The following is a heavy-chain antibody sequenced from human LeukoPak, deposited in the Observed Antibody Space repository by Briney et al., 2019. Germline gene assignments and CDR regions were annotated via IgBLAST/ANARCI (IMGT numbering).Heavy chain of an antibody. D-gene: IGHD5-12*01. CDR2: INAGNGNT. Sequence: ASVTVSCKASGYTFTSYAMHWVRQAPGQRLEWMGWINAGNGNTKYSQKFQGRVTITRDTSASTAYMELSSLRSEDTAVYYCARGGYSGYDPIDYWGQGTLVTVSS. J-gene: IGHJ4*02. CDR1: GYTFTSYA. V-gene: IGHV1-3*01. CDR3: ARGGYSGYDPIDY.